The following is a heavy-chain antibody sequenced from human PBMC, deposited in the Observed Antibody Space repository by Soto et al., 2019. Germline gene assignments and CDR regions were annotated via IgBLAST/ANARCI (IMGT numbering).Heavy chain of an antibody. CDR1: GVTFSSYA. CDR2: ISPVFRTS. D-gene: IGHD3-16*01. Sequence: QVQLVQSGAEVKKPGSSVKVSCSASGVTFSSYAFTWVRQAPGQGLEWMGNISPVFRTSNYAQRFQGRLNISADESTNTVYMELSSLRSEDTAVYFCAKDGSWDGGGGESWGQGTLVIVSS. V-gene: IGHV1-69*18. CDR3: AKDGSWDGGGGES. J-gene: IGHJ4*02.